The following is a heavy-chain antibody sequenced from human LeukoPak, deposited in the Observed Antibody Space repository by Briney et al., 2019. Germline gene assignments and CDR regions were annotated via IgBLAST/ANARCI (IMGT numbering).Heavy chain of an antibody. CDR1: GGSISTYY. V-gene: IGHV4-59*08. Sequence: KPSETLSLTCTVSGGSISTYYWSWFRQPPGKGLEWIGYVYYSGSTNYNPSLKSRVTISVDTTKNQFSLKLSSVTAADTAVFYCARRHSSSWYFDYWGQGTLVTVSS. D-gene: IGHD6-13*01. CDR3: ARRHSSSWYFDY. J-gene: IGHJ4*02. CDR2: VYYSGST.